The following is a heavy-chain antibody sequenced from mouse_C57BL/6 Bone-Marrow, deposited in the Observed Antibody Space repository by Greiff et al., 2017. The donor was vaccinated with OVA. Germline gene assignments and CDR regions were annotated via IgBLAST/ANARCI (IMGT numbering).Heavy chain of an antibody. CDR3: ARYSYYFDN. Sequence: QVQLQQPGAELVMPGASVKLSCKASGYTFTSYWMHWVKQRPGQGLEWSGEIDPSDSYTNYNQKFKGKSTLTVDKSSSTAYMQLSSLTSEDSAVYYCARYSYYFDNWGQGTTLTVSS. CDR2: IDPSDSYT. CDR1: GYTFTSYW. J-gene: IGHJ2*01. V-gene: IGHV1-69*01.